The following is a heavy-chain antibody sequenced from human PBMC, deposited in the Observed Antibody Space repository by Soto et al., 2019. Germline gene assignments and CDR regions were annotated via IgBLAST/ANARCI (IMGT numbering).Heavy chain of an antibody. CDR2: VFYTGST. V-gene: IGHV4-61*08. J-gene: IGHJ4*02. D-gene: IGHD3-10*01. CDR1: GGSISSGDYY. CDR3: ARGDYASGTFPIDY. Sequence: SSETLSLTCTVSGGSISSGDYYWSWIRQPPGKGLEWIGYVFYTGSTNYNPSLKSRVTMSVDTSKKQFSLNLNSVTAADTAVYYCARGDYASGTFPIDYWGQGKLVTVSS.